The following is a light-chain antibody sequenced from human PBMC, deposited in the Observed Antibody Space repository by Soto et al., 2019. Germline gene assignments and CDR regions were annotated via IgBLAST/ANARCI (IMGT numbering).Light chain of an antibody. CDR3: CSYAGRLILV. CDR1: SSDVGGYNY. CDR2: DVS. Sequence: QSALTQPRSVSGSPGQSVTISCTGTSSDVGGYNYVSWYQQHPGKAPKLMIYDVSKRPSGVPDRFSGSKSGNTASLTISGLQAEDEADYYCCSYAGRLILVFGGGTQLTVL. V-gene: IGLV2-11*01. J-gene: IGLJ2*01.